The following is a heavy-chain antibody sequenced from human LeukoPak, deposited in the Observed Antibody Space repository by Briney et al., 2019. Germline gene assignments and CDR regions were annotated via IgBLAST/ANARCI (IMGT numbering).Heavy chain of an antibody. V-gene: IGHV4-34*01. CDR1: GGSFSGYY. J-gene: IGHJ4*02. CDR2: ISHSGST. CDR3: ARGEAAAGPQLDY. Sequence: SETLTLTCAVSGGSFSGYYWSWIRQPPGKGLEWIGEISHSGSTNYNPSLKSRVTISVDTSKNQFSLKLSSVTAADTAVYYCARGEAAAGPQLDYWGQGTLVTVSS. D-gene: IGHD6-13*01.